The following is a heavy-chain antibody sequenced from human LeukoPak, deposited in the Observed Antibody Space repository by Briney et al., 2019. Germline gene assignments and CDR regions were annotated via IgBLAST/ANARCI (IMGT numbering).Heavy chain of an antibody. CDR1: GFTFSSYG. D-gene: IGHD2-8*01. Sequence: GGSLRLSCAASGFTFSSYGMHWVRQAPGKGLEWVAVIWYDGSNKYYADSVKGRFTISRDNSKNTLYQQMNSLRAEDTAVYYCAKSSVYAAARESAFDIWGQGTMVTVSS. J-gene: IGHJ3*02. V-gene: IGHV3-33*06. CDR3: AKSSVYAAARESAFDI. CDR2: IWYDGSNK.